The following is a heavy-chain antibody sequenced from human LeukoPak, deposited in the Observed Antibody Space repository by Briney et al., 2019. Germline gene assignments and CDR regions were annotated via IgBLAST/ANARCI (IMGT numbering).Heavy chain of an antibody. J-gene: IGHJ4*02. CDR2: ISYDGSNK. V-gene: IGHV3-30-3*01. Sequence: GGSLRLSCAASGFTFSSYAMHWVRQAPGKGLEWVAVISYDGSNKYYADSVKGRFTISRDNAKNSLYLQMSSLRAEDTAVYYCASGIQLWLSDYWGQGTLVTVSS. D-gene: IGHD5-18*01. CDR3: ASGIQLWLSDY. CDR1: GFTFSSYA.